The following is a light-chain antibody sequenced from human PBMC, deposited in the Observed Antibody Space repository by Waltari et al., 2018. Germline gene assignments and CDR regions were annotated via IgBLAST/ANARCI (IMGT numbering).Light chain of an antibody. V-gene: IGKV1-39*01. CDR3: QQSYSTPDT. Sequence: DIQMTQSPSSLSASVGDRVTITCRASQSISSYLNWYQQKPGKAPKLLIYAASSLQSGVPSRVSGSGSGTDVTLTISSLQPEDFATYYCQQSYSTPDTFGQGTKLEI. CDR1: QSISSY. J-gene: IGKJ2*01. CDR2: AAS.